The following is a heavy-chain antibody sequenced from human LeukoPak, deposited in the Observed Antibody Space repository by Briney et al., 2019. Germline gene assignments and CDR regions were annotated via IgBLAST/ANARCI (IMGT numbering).Heavy chain of an antibody. V-gene: IGHV1-69*06. D-gene: IGHD2-21*02. CDR2: IIPIFGTA. Sequence: ASVKVSCKVSGGTFNSYTITWVRQAPGQGLEWMGGIIPIFGTANYAQKFQGRVTITADKSTSTVYMELTSLRSEDTAVYFCARTNCGGDCYASRGWFDLWGQGTLVTVSS. CDR1: GGTFNSYT. J-gene: IGHJ5*02. CDR3: ARTNCGGDCYASRGWFDL.